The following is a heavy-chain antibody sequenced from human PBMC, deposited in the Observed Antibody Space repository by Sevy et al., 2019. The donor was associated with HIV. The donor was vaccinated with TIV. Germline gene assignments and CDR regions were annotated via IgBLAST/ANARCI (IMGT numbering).Heavy chain of an antibody. V-gene: IGHV3-66*02. CDR2: IFSSGST. D-gene: IGHD6-19*01. CDR1: GFTFNDKY. Sequence: GGSLRLSCAISGFTFNDKYIIWVRQAPGKGLEWVSVIFSSGSTYYADSAKGRFAISRDNSKNTVYLQMNSLRAEDTAVYYCVSLFLSYRSGWSYFDYWGQGTPVTVSS. CDR3: VSLFLSYRSGWSYFDY. J-gene: IGHJ4*02.